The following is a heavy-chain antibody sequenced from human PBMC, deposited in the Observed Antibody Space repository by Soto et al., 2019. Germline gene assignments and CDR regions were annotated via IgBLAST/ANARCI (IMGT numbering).Heavy chain of an antibody. CDR1: GGSISSSSYY. V-gene: IGHV4-39*01. J-gene: IGHJ5*02. Sequence: KTSETLSLTCTVSGGSISSSSYYWGWIRQPPGKGLEWIGSIYYSGSTYYNPSLKSRVTISVDTSKNQFSLKLSSVTAADTAVYYCARHRPPPRSVYCSSTSCYGRSRYSSSSNGWFDPWGQGTLVTVSS. D-gene: IGHD2-2*01. CDR3: ARHRPPPRSVYCSSTSCYGRSRYSSSSNGWFDP. CDR2: IYYSGST.